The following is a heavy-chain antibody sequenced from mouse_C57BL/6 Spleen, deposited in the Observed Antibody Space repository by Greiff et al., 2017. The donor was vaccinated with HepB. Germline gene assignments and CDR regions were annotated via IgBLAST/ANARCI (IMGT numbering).Heavy chain of an antibody. CDR1: GYTFTSYW. CDR3: ARDELGDYYAMDY. Sequence: VQLQQPGAELVRPGSSVKLSCKASGYTFTSYWMHWVKQRPIQGLDWIGNIDPSDSETHYNQKFKDKATLTVDKSSSTAYMQLSSLTSEDSAVYYCARDELGDYYAMDYWGQGTSVTVSS. CDR2: IDPSDSET. J-gene: IGHJ4*01. D-gene: IGHD3-3*01. V-gene: IGHV1-52*01.